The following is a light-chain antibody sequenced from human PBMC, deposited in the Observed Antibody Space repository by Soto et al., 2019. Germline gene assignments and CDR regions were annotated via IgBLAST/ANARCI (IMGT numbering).Light chain of an antibody. Sequence: QAVVTQPPSASGTPGQRVTIACSGSSSNIGSNTVNWYQQLPGTAPKVLIYSNNQRPSGVPDRFSGSKSATSASLAISGLQSDDEAEYYCAAWDDSLNGVVFGGGTKLTV. CDR3: AAWDDSLNGVV. V-gene: IGLV1-44*01. CDR1: SSNIGSNT. J-gene: IGLJ2*01. CDR2: SNN.